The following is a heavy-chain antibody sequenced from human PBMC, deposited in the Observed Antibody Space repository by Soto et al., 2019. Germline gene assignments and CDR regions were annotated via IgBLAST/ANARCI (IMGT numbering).Heavy chain of an antibody. J-gene: IGHJ4*02. Sequence: SVKVSCKASGGSFSNFGISWVRQDPGQGLEWMGGIVPVFGRPNYAQRFRGRLTITADESTSTGYMELISLRSDDTAVYYCAREGSGYNFWGQGTQVTVSS. CDR3: AREGSGYNF. CDR2: IVPVFGRP. V-gene: IGHV1-69*13. CDR1: GGSFSNFG. D-gene: IGHD5-12*01.